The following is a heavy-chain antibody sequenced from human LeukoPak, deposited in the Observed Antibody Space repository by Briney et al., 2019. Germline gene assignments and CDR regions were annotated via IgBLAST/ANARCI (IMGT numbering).Heavy chain of an antibody. CDR1: GFTLGNCA. Sequence: GGSLRLSFVPSGFTLGNCAMTWVRQAPGKGLEWVSDINNGGDRTTYADSVKGRFTISRDNSKNTLYLQMHSLRADDTALYSCARHPSGSGNYRALDYWGQGSLVTVSS. V-gene: IGHV3-23*01. J-gene: IGHJ4*02. D-gene: IGHD3-10*01. CDR3: ARHPSGSGNYRALDY. CDR2: INNGGDRT.